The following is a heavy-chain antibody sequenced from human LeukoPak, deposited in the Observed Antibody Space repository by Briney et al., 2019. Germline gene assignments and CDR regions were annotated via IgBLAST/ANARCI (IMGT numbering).Heavy chain of an antibody. CDR2: IYTSGST. V-gene: IGHV4-4*07. CDR3: ATAMAAYSGTFDI. D-gene: IGHD2-21*01. Sequence: PSETLSLTCTVSGGSISSYYWSWIRQPAGKGLERIGRIYTSGSTNYNPSLKSRVTISVDKSKTQFSLKLSSVTAADTAMYYCATAMAAYSGTFDIWGQGTMVTVSS. J-gene: IGHJ3*02. CDR1: GGSISSYY.